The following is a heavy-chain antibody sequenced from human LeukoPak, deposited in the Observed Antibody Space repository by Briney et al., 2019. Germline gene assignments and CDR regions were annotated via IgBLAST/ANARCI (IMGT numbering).Heavy chain of an antibody. CDR1: GGSISSYY. V-gene: IGHV4-59*01. J-gene: IGHJ2*01. D-gene: IGHD4-23*01. CDR3: AREGRWPFSFFDL. Sequence: SETLSLTCTVSGGSISSYYWSWIRQPPGKGLEWIGYIYYSGSTNYNPSLKSRVTISVDTSKNQFSLKLSSVTAADTAVYYCAREGRWPFSFFDLWGRGTLVTVSS. CDR2: IYYSGST.